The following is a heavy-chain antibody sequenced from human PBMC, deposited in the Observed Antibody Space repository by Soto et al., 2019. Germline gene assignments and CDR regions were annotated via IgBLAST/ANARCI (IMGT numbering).Heavy chain of an antibody. V-gene: IGHV3-15*01. Sequence: EVQLVGSGGGLVKPGGSRSLSCAASGFTFSNAWMSWVRQAPGKGLEWVGHIKSKTDGGTTNYAAPVKSRFTISRDDSKNTLYLKMNSLKTEDTAVYYCTTEESVPLYCSSTSCSGSNYYSYYYMDVWGKGTTVTVSS. CDR1: GFTFSNAW. CDR2: IKSKTDGGTT. CDR3: TTEESVPLYCSSTSCSGSNYYSYYYMDV. J-gene: IGHJ6*03. D-gene: IGHD2-2*01.